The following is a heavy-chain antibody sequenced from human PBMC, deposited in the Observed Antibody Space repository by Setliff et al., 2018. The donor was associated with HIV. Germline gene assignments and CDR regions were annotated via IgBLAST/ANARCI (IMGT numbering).Heavy chain of an antibody. CDR1: GFIFNNYA. CDR3: ANRDGYNSPFDY. D-gene: IGHD5-12*01. J-gene: IGHJ4*02. V-gene: IGHV3-23*01. CDR2: ISDSSDT. Sequence: PGGSLRLSCAASGFIFNNYAMSWVRQAPGKGLEWVSVISDSSDTFYSGSVKGRFTISRDNSKNTLYLQMNSLRAEDTAVYYCANRDGYNSPFDYWGQGTLVTVSS.